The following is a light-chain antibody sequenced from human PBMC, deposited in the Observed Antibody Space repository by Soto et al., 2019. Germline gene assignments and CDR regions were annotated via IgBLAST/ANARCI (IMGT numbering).Light chain of an antibody. J-gene: IGKJ4*01. V-gene: IGKV3-11*01. CDR1: QTINGY. CDR3: QQRYQWPLT. Sequence: EIVLTQSPATLSVSPGERATLSCRASQTINGYLAWYQQKPGQAPRLLIYDASDRATGIPARFSGSESGTDFTLTISSLEPEDSAVYYCQQRYQWPLTFGGGTKVEIK. CDR2: DAS.